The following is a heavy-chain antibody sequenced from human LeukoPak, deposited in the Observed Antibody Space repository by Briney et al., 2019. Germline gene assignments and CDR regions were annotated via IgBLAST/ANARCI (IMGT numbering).Heavy chain of an antibody. CDR3: ASGSGNYRTPYYYMDV. Sequence: GGSLRLSCVASGFTVSSNYMSWVRQAPGKGLEWVSGIYSGGSTYYADSVKGRFTISRDNSKNTLYLQMNSLRAEDTAVYYCASGSGNYRTPYYYMDVWGTGTTVSVSS. CDR2: IYSGGST. D-gene: IGHD3-10*01. J-gene: IGHJ6*03. V-gene: IGHV3-53*01. CDR1: GFTVSSNY.